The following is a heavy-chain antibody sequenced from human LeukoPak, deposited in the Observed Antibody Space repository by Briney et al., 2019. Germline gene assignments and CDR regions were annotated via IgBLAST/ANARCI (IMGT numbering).Heavy chain of an antibody. V-gene: IGHV3-74*01. J-gene: IGHJ4*02. D-gene: IGHD7-27*01. CDR2: ISSDGSGT. CDR1: GFTFDDYG. Sequence: GGSLRLSCAASGFTFDDYGMSWVRQAPGKGLVWVSQISSDGSGTRYADSVKGRFTISRDNAKNMLYLQMNSLRAEDTAVYYCAREDWGLSDYWGQGTQVTVSS. CDR3: AREDWGLSDY.